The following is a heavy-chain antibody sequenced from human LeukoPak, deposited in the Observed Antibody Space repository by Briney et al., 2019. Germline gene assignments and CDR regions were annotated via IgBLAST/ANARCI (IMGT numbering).Heavy chain of an antibody. V-gene: IGHV3-30*04. Sequence: GGSLRLSCAASGFTFSSYAMHWVRQAPGKGLEWVAVISYDGSNKYYADSVKGRFTISRDNSKNTLYLQMNSLRAEDTAVYYCARECRWFVELPMYYFDYWGQGTLVTVSS. J-gene: IGHJ4*02. CDR2: ISYDGSNK. D-gene: IGHD3-10*01. CDR3: ARECRWFVELPMYYFDY. CDR1: GFTFSSYA.